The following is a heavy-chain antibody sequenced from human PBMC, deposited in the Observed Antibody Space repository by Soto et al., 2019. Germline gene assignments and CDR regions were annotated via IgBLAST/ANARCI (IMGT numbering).Heavy chain of an antibody. CDR3: AKGDELRAYYYYGMDV. J-gene: IGHJ6*02. Sequence: GGSLRLSCAASGFTFSSYAMSWVRQAPGKGLEWVAVISYDGSNKYYADSVKGRFTISRDNSKNTLYLQMNSLRAEDTAVYYCAKGDELRAYYYYGMDVWGQGTTVTVSS. CDR1: GFTFSSYA. D-gene: IGHD1-7*01. V-gene: IGHV3-30*18. CDR2: ISYDGSNK.